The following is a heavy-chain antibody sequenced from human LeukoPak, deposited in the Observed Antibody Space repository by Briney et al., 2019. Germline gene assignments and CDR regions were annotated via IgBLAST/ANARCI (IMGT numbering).Heavy chain of an antibody. J-gene: IGHJ4*02. CDR3: ASDYGRGY. V-gene: IGHV4-61*10. CDR1: GGSISSGSYY. D-gene: IGHD4/OR15-4a*01. Sequence: PSETLSLTCTVSGGSISSGSYYWSWIRQSAGKGLEWIGYIYYSGSTNYNPSLKSRVTISVDTSKNQFSLKLSSVTAADTAVYYCASDYGRGYWGQGTLVTVSS. CDR2: IYYSGST.